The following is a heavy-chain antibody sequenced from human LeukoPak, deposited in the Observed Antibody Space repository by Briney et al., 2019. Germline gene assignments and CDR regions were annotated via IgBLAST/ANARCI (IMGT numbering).Heavy chain of an antibody. D-gene: IGHD3-3*01. J-gene: IGHJ5*02. CDR1: GGSISSGGYS. Sequence: SQTLSLTCAVSGGSISSGGYSWSWIRQPPGKGLEWIGYTYHSGSTYYNPSLKSRVTISVDRSKNQFSLKLSSVTAADTAVYYCARAYYDFWSGPRGWFDPWGQGTLVTVSS. V-gene: IGHV4-30-2*01. CDR2: TYHSGST. CDR3: ARAYYDFWSGPRGWFDP.